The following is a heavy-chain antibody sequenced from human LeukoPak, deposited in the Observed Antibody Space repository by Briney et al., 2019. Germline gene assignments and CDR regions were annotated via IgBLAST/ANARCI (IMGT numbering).Heavy chain of an antibody. J-gene: IGHJ4*02. CDR1: GGTFSSYA. Sequence: ASVKVSCKASGGTFSSYAISWVRQAPGQGLEWMGGIIPIFGTANYAQKFQGRVTITTDESTSTAYMELSSLRSEDTAVYYCAAGYCSGGSCLKPKDFDYWGQGTLVTVSS. CDR3: AAGYCSGGSCLKPKDFDY. D-gene: IGHD2-15*01. V-gene: IGHV1-69*05. CDR2: IIPIFGTA.